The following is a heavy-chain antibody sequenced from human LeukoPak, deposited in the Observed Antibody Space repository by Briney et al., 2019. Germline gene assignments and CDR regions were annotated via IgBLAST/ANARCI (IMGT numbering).Heavy chain of an antibody. Sequence: GGSLRLSCAGSGFTFSSHGMDWVRQAPGKGLEWVSGISPSGDITYYADSVKGRLTISRDNSKNTLYLQMNSLRAEDTAVYYCAKSILVADIGADFDYWGQGTLVTVSS. J-gene: IGHJ4*02. D-gene: IGHD2-15*01. CDR1: GFTFSSHG. V-gene: IGHV3-23*01. CDR2: ISPSGDIT. CDR3: AKSILVADIGADFDY.